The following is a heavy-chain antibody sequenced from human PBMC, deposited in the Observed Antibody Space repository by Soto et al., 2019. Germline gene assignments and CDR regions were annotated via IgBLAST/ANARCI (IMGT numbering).Heavy chain of an antibody. J-gene: IGHJ6*02. CDR2: INAGNGNT. CDR3: ARDAPSLGILTGYYAPYYYGMDV. D-gene: IGHD3-9*01. CDR1: GYTFTGYA. V-gene: IGHV1-3*01. Sequence: ASVKVSCKASGYTFTGYAMHWVRQAPGQRLEWMGWINAGNGNTKYSQKFQGRVTITRDTSASTAYMELSSLRSEDTAVYYCARDAPSLGILTGYYAPYYYGMDVWGQGTTVTVSS.